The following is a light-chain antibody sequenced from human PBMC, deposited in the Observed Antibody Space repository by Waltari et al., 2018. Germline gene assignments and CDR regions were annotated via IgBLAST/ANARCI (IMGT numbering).Light chain of an antibody. Sequence: QSALTQPASVSGSPGQSITISCTGTSSDVGGYDYVSWYQQHPGKVPKLMLYDVSNRPLEVSHRFSGSKSGNTASLTISGLQVDNEAEYYCGSYTSSTTLAFGTGTKVTVL. CDR1: SSDVGGYDY. CDR3: GSYTSSTTLA. V-gene: IGLV2-14*03. J-gene: IGLJ1*01. CDR2: DVS.